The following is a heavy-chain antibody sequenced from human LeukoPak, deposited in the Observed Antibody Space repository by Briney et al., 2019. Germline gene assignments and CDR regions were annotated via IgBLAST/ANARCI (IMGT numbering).Heavy chain of an antibody. Sequence: PGGSLRLSCAASGFTFSSYAMSWVRQAPGKGLEWVTFIRYGGSNKYYTDSVKGRFTISRDNSKNTLYLQMNSLRTEDTAVYYCAKDSYYYYIDVWGKGTTVTVSS. CDR1: GFTFSSYA. CDR2: IRYGGSNK. V-gene: IGHV3-30*02. CDR3: AKDSYYYYIDV. J-gene: IGHJ6*03.